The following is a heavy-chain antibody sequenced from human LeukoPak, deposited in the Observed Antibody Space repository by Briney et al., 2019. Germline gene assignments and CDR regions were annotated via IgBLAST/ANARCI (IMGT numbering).Heavy chain of an antibody. Sequence: GGSLRLSCAASGFTFSVSPMHWVRQAPGKGLEWVAGVSHDGIGTYYADSVKGRFTISRDNSKNTLYLQMNSLRAEDTAVYYCARDEYYDSSGYQLDYWGQGTLVTVSS. CDR1: GFTFSVSP. CDR3: ARDEYYDSSGYQLDY. V-gene: IGHV3-30*04. J-gene: IGHJ4*02. CDR2: VSHDGIGT. D-gene: IGHD3-22*01.